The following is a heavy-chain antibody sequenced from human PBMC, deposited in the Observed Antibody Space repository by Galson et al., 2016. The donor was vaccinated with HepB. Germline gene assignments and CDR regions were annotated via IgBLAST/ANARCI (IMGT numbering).Heavy chain of an antibody. CDR2: IYYSGST. Sequence: SETLSLTCTVSGGSISPYSWSWIRQPPGKGLECIGYIYYSGSTNYNPSLKSRVTISVGMSTDLFSLRLTSLTAADTAVYYCARAGLGSKASFDNWGQGTLVAVSS. J-gene: IGHJ4*02. CDR1: GGSISPYS. CDR3: ARAGLGSKASFDN. V-gene: IGHV4-59*08. D-gene: IGHD1-26*01.